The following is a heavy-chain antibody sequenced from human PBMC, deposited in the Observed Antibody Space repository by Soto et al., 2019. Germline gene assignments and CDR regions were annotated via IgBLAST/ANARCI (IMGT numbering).Heavy chain of an antibody. CDR2: INQDGSEK. D-gene: IGHD3-9*01. J-gene: IGHJ3*02. V-gene: IGHV3-7*01. CDR1: GFTLSTYW. Sequence: EVQLVESGGGLVQPGGSLRLSCAASGFTLSTYWMTWVRQAPGKGLEWVANINQDGSEKYYTAPLKGRFAISRDNFKNTLYLEMNSLRDEDTAVYYCAKDLRYDILTGYYMGVGAFDIWGQGTMVTVSS. CDR3: AKDLRYDILTGYYMGVGAFDI.